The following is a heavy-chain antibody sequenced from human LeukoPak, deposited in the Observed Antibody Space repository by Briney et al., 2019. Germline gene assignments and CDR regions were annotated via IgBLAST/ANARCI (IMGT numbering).Heavy chain of an antibody. D-gene: IGHD3-3*01. CDR2: IYHSGST. CDR3: ARAFWSGYSPYYYYYMDV. Sequence: SETLSLTCTVSGYSISSGYYWGWIRQPPGKGLEWIGSIYHSGSTYYNPSLKSRVTISVDTSKNQFSLKLSSVTAADTAVYYCARAFWSGYSPYYYYYMDVWGKGTTVTVSS. V-gene: IGHV4-38-2*02. J-gene: IGHJ6*03. CDR1: GYSISSGYY.